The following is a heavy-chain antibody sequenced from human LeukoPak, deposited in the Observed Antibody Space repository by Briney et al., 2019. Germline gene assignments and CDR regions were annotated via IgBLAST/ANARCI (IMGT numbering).Heavy chain of an antibody. Sequence: ASVTVSCKASGYTFTSYGISWVRQAPGQGLEWMGWISAYNGNTNYAQKLQGRVSMTTDTPTSTAYMELRSLRSDDTAVYYCARARWITFGGVIVILDWFDPWGQGTLVTVSS. CDR1: GYTFTSYG. D-gene: IGHD3-16*02. J-gene: IGHJ5*02. CDR3: ARARWITFGGVIVILDWFDP. CDR2: ISAYNGNT. V-gene: IGHV1-18*01.